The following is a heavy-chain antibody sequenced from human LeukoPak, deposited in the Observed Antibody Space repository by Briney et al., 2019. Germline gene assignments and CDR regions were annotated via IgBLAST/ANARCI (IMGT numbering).Heavy chain of an antibody. V-gene: IGHV3-48*01. J-gene: IGHJ4*02. D-gene: IGHD1-26*01. CDR3: AKQGDSGSYYPYYFDY. CDR1: GFTFSSYS. CDR2: ISSSSSTI. Sequence: GGSLRLSCAASGFTFSSYSMNWVRQAPGKGLEWVSYISSSSSTIYYADSVKGRFTISRDNSKNTLYLQMNSLRAEDTAVYYCAKQGDSGSYYPYYFDYWGQGTLVTVSS.